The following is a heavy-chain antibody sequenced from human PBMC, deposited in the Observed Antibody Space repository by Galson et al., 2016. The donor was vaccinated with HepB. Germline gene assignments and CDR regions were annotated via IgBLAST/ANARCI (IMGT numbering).Heavy chain of an antibody. V-gene: IGHV5-51*01. Sequence: QSGAEVKKPGESLTISCQGSGYTFYNHWIGWVRQLPGKGLEWLGTIYPADSDTRYSLSFQGHVTISADTSISSAFLQWDTLQASDTATYYCVRPPYEGDSSDYAAYWGQGTVVIVSS. CDR2: IYPADSDT. CDR1: GYTFYNHW. J-gene: IGHJ4*02. CDR3: VRPPYEGDSSDYAAY. D-gene: IGHD3-22*01.